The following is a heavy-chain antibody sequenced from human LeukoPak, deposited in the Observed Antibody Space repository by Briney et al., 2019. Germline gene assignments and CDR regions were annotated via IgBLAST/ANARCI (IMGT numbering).Heavy chain of an antibody. V-gene: IGHV4-61*02. CDR1: GGSISSGSYY. CDR3: ARERTLYSSSCTSGSDY. D-gene: IGHD6-13*01. CDR2: IYTSGST. J-gene: IGHJ3*01. Sequence: SQTLSLTCTVSGGSISSGSYYWSWIRQPAGKGLEWIGRIYTSGSTNYNPSLKSRVTISVDTSKNQFSLKLSSVTAADTAVYYCARERTLYSSSCTSGSDYWGQGTMVTVSS.